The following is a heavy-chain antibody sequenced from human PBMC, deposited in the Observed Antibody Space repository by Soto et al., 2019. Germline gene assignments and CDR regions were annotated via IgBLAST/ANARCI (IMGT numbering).Heavy chain of an antibody. V-gene: IGHV1-45*02. J-gene: IGHJ4*02. CDR3: ASGRYDSSGYFDY. CDR1: GNTFMYLY. Sequence: SVKVSCKGSGNTFMYLYLHWVRQAPGQALEWMGWVTPFNGNTKYAPRFQDRVTFTGDSSMSTAYMDLRSLIPEDTAMYYCASGRYDSSGYFDYWGPGTLVTVSS. D-gene: IGHD3-22*01. CDR2: VTPFNGNT.